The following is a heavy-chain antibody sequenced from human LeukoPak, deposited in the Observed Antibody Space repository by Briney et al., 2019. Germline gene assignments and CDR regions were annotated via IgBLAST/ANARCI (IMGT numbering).Heavy chain of an antibody. J-gene: IGHJ4*02. CDR2: IYYSGST. CDR3: ARLIRYFDWLGHDY. D-gene: IGHD3-9*01. Sequence: SETLSLTCTVSGGSISSSSYYWGWIRQPPGKGLEWIGSIYYSGSTYYNPSLKSRVTISVDTSKNQFSLKLSSVTAADTAVYYCARLIRYFDWLGHDYWGQGTLVTVSS. CDR1: GGSISSSSYY. V-gene: IGHV4-39*01.